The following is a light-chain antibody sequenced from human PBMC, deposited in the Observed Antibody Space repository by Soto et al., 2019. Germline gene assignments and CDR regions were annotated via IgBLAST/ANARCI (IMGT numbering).Light chain of an antibody. V-gene: IGKV3-20*01. Sequence: EIVLTQSPCTLSFAPGERATLSCRASQSVSSSYLAWYQQKPGQAPRLLIYGASSRATGIPDRFSGSGSGTDFTLTISSLQPDDFATYYCQQYNIYSWTFGQGTKVDIK. CDR1: QSVSSSY. CDR2: GAS. CDR3: QQYNIYSWT. J-gene: IGKJ1*01.